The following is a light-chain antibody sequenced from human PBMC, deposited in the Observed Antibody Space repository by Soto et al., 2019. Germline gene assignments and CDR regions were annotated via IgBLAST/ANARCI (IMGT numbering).Light chain of an antibody. V-gene: IGKV3-20*01. CDR2: HAS. Sequence: EIVLTQSPGTLSLSPGERATLSCRANQSVSSSYLAWYQQKPGQAPRLLIYHASNRATGIPDRFSGSGSGTDFSLTISRLEPEDFAVYYCQQYGRSLWTFGQGTKVDIK. CDR1: QSVSSSY. CDR3: QQYGRSLWT. J-gene: IGKJ1*01.